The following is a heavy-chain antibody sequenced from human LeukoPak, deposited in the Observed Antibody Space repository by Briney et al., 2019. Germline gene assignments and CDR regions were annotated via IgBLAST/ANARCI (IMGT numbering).Heavy chain of an antibody. D-gene: IGHD6-19*01. CDR3: AREAVAGTYYFDY. Sequence: GGSLRLSCAASGFTFSSYWMSWVRQAPGKGLEWVGNIKQDGSEKYYVDSVKGRFTISRDNAKNSLYLQMNSLRAGDTAVFYCAREAVAGTYYFDYWGQGTLVTVSS. J-gene: IGHJ4*02. CDR2: IKQDGSEK. CDR1: GFTFSSYW. V-gene: IGHV3-7*01.